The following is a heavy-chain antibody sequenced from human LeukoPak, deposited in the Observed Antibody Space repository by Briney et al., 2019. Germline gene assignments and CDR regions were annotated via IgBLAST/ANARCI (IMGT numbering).Heavy chain of an antibody. Sequence: GGSLRLSCAASGFTFSSYAMSWVRQAPGKGLEWVSAISGSGGSTYYADSVKGRFTISRDNSKNTLYLQMNSLRAEDTAVYYCARAPAHEKEWLLSRYYYYYGMDVWGQGTTVTVSS. CDR1: GFTFSSYA. CDR2: ISGSGGST. J-gene: IGHJ6*02. V-gene: IGHV3-23*01. CDR3: ARAPAHEKEWLLSRYYYYYGMDV. D-gene: IGHD3-3*01.